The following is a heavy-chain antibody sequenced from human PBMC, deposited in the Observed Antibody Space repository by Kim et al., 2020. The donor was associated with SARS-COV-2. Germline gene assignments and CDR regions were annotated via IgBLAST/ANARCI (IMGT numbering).Heavy chain of an antibody. CDR2: INTYNGNT. J-gene: IGHJ4*02. V-gene: IGHV1-18*01. Sequence: ASVKVSCKASGYTFTSYGMSWVRQAPGQGLEWLGWINTYNGNTKYAQKLQGRVTMTTDTSTSTAYMELRSLRSDDTAVYWCAKAKTSYYDTLTVYYFPFDYWGQGSLVTLSS. CDR3: AKAKTSYYDTLTVYYFPFDY. CDR1: GYTFTSYG. D-gene: IGHD3-9*01.